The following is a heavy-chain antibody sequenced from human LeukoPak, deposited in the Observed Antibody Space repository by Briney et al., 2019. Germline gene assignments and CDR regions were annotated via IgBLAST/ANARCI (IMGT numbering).Heavy chain of an antibody. CDR3: AMAAAAGTDPLYYFDY. CDR1: GYTFTGYY. CDR2: INPNSGGT. D-gene: IGHD6-13*01. V-gene: IGHV1-2*04. J-gene: IGHJ4*02. Sequence: GASVKVSCKASGYTFTGYYMHWVRQAPGQGLEWMGWINPNSGGTNYAQKFQGWVTMTRDTSISTAYMELSRLRSDDTAVYYCAMAAAAGTDPLYYFDYWGQGTLVTVSS.